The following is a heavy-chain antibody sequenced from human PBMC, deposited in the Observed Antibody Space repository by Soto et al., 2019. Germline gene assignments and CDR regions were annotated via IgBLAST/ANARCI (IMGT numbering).Heavy chain of an antibody. D-gene: IGHD3-10*01. J-gene: IGHJ6*02. Sequence: SETLSLTCAVYGWSFIGYYWSWIRQPPGKGLEWIGEINHSGSTNYNPSLKSRVTISVDTSKNQFSLKLSSVTAADTAVYYCARGRHYGSGTYGYYYGMDVWGQGTTVTVS. CDR3: ARGRHYGSGTYGYYYGMDV. V-gene: IGHV4-34*01. CDR1: GWSFIGYY. CDR2: INHSGST.